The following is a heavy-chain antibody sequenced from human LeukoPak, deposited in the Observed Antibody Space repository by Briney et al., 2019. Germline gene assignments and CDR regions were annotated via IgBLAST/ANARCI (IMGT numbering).Heavy chain of an antibody. V-gene: IGHV3-74*01. CDR3: VREDNAFNI. CDR1: GFTFSSDF. CDR2: ISGDETYT. Sequence: GGSLRLSCVAPGFTFSSDFMHWIRQAPGEGLMYVSQISGDETYTNYADSVKSRFTISRDNAKNTLYLQMNSLRAEDTAVYYCVREDNAFNIWGQGTLVTVSS. J-gene: IGHJ3*02.